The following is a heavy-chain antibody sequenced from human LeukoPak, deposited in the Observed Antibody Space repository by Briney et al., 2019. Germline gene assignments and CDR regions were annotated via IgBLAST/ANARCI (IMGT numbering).Heavy chain of an antibody. CDR2: ISSNGGST. V-gene: IGHV3-64*01. CDR1: GFTFSIYA. D-gene: IGHD3-3*01. Sequence: GGSLRLSCAASGFTFSIYAMHWVRQAPGKGLEYVSAISSNGGSTYYANSVKGRFTISRDNSKNTLYLQLGRLRAEDMAVYYCARASDFWSGYFFDYWGQGTLVTVSS. CDR3: ARASDFWSGYFFDY. J-gene: IGHJ4*02.